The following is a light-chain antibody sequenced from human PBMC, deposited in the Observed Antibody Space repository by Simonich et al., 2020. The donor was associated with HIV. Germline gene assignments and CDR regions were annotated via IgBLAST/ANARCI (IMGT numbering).Light chain of an antibody. CDR1: QSLLHSNGYNY. CDR2: LGS. CDR3: MQALQTPPT. V-gene: IGKV2-28*01. Sequence: DIVMTQSPLSLPVTPGEPASMSCRSSQSLLHSNGYNYLDWYLQKTGQSPQLLSYLGSNRASGGPDRFSGSGSGTDFTLKINRVEAEDVGVYYCMQALQTPPTFGQGTKVEIK. J-gene: IGKJ1*01.